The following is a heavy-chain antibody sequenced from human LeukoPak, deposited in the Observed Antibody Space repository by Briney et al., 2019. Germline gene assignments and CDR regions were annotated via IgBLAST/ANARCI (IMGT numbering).Heavy chain of an antibody. Sequence: SVKVSCKASGDTFTSYYIHWVRQAPGQGLEWMGIINPIFGTANYAQKFQGRVTITADESTSTAYMELSSLRSEDTAVYYCARGDSSGYRVLYYFDYWGQGTLVTVSS. D-gene: IGHD3-22*01. V-gene: IGHV1-69*13. CDR2: INPIFGTA. CDR3: ARGDSSGYRVLYYFDY. CDR1: GDTFTSYY. J-gene: IGHJ4*02.